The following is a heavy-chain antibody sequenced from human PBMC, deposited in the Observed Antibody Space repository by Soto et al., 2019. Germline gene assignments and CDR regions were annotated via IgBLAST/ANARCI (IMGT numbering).Heavy chain of an antibody. CDR1: GYSFTSFD. CDR3: ERGAWFGNWLGP. CDR2: MNPNSGNT. Sequence: QVQLVQSGSEVKKPGASVKVSCKSFGYSFTSFDVHWVRQASGQGLEWMGWMNPNSGNTEYAQRFQGRVTMTRNTSINTAYMELKRLTSDDTAVYYCERGAWFGNWLGPWGQGTLVTVSS. D-gene: IGHD3-16*01. J-gene: IGHJ5*02. V-gene: IGHV1-8*02.